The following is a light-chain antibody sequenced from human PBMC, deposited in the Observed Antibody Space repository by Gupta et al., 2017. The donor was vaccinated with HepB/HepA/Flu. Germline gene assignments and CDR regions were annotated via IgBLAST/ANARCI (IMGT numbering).Light chain of an antibody. Sequence: QSALTQPRSVSGSPGQSVTISCTGTSSDVGGYKYVSWYQQYPGKAPKLMIYDVNKRPSGVPDRFSGSKSGNTASLTISGLQAEDEADYYCCSYAGTYTYYVFGTGTKVTVL. CDR2: DVN. J-gene: IGLJ1*01. CDR1: SSDVGGYKY. CDR3: CSYAGTYTYYV. V-gene: IGLV2-11*01.